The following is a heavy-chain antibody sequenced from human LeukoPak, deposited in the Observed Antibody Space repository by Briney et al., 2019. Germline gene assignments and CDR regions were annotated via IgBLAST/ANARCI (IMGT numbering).Heavy chain of an antibody. CDR1: GFIFSNFA. CDR3: ARKRNDEYVGGSDY. CDR2: MSYDGYNK. Sequence: PGGSLRLSCAASGFIFSNFAMHWVRQAPGKGLEWVAFMSYDGYNKYYADSVKGRFTISRDNSKNTLYLQMNSLRAEDTAVYFCARKRNDEYVGGSDYWGQGTLVTVSS. D-gene: IGHD1-1*01. V-gene: IGHV3-30-3*01. J-gene: IGHJ4*02.